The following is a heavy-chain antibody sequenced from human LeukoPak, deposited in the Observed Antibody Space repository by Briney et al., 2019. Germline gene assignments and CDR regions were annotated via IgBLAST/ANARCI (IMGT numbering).Heavy chain of an antibody. V-gene: IGHV3-30*02. Sequence: GGSLRLSCATSGFTFSSYGMNWVRQAPGKGLEWVAFIRYDGRDTYYAASVKGRFTISRDNSQNTLDLQMNSLRAEDTAVYHCAKDKYSPVRSMSEAAYYFDFWGPGTLVTVSS. CDR1: GFTFSSYG. J-gene: IGHJ4*02. CDR2: IRYDGRDT. D-gene: IGHD6-13*01. CDR3: AKDKYSPVRSMSEAAYYFDF.